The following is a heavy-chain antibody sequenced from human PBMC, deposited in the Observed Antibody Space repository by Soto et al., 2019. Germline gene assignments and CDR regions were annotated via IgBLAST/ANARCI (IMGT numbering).Heavy chain of an antibody. CDR1: GFTFSSYA. D-gene: IGHD5-12*01. V-gene: IGHV3-23*01. CDR2: VSGGGVST. CDR3: AKESHIVAIMGRPRFSFFDC. Sequence: EVQLLESGGGLVQPGGSLRLSCAACGFTFSSYAMSWVRQAPGKGLEWVSAVSGGGVSTYYADSVKGRFTISGDNSKNTMYLQMSSLRAEDMAVYYCAKESHIVAIMGRPRFSFFDCWGQGTLVTVSS. J-gene: IGHJ4*02.